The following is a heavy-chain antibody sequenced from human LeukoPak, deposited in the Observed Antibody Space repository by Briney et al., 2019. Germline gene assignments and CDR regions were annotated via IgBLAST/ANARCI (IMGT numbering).Heavy chain of an antibody. J-gene: IGHJ4*02. CDR3: ARATWSGYRHFEY. CDR2: ISSNGDST. CDR1: GFIYTSYA. Sequence: GGSLRLSCAASGFIYTSYAMHWVRQAPGKGVEYVSGISSNGDSTYYANAVKDRFTISRDNSKNTLYLQMGSLRAEDMAVYYYARATWSGYRHFEYWGQGTLVTVSS. V-gene: IGHV3-64*01. D-gene: IGHD3-3*01.